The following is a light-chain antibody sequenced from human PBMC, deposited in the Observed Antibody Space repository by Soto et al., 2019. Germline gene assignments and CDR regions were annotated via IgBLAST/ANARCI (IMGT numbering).Light chain of an antibody. V-gene: IGKV3-20*01. Sequence: EIVLTQSPDTLSLSPGERATLSCGASQRISSDYLAWYQQKPGQVPRLLMSAASTRATGIPDRFTGSGSGTDFTLTISRLDPEDFAVYYCPQSSRSPVTFGQGTRLDIK. CDR3: PQSSRSPVT. CDR1: QRISSDY. J-gene: IGKJ5*01. CDR2: AAS.